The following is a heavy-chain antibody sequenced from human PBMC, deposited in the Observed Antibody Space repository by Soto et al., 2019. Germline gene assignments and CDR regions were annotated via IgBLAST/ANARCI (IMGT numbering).Heavy chain of an antibody. CDR3: ASGLQECYSRMEF. CDR1: GDSVSSNSAA. V-gene: IGHV6-1*01. CDR2: TYYRSKWYN. J-gene: IGHJ6*02. D-gene: IGHD4-4*01. Sequence: SQTLSLTCAISGDSVSSNSAAWNWISQSPSRGLEWLGRTYYRSKWYNDYAVSVKSRITINLDTSKNQFSLQLNSVTPEDTAVYLCASGLQECYSRMEFWHQGTMVSVSS.